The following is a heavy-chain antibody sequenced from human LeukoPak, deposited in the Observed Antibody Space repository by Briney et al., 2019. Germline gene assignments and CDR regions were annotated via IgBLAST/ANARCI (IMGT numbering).Heavy chain of an antibody. D-gene: IGHD3-10*01. CDR1: GYPFTNYG. J-gene: IGHJ6*02. CDR3: VRDRGEWIDQYYGMDV. Sequence: ASVKVSCKASGYPFTNYGTSWVRQAPGQGPEWMGWISGYNGNTNSAQKVQGRVTMTTDTSTSTAYMELRSLRSDDTAVYYCVRDRGEWIDQYYGMDVWGQGTTVTVSS. V-gene: IGHV1-18*01. CDR2: ISGYNGNT.